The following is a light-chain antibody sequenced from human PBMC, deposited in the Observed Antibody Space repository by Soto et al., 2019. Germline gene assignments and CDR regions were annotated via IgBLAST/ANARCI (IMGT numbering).Light chain of an antibody. CDR2: GNS. CDR3: QSYDSSLSGYV. J-gene: IGLJ1*01. V-gene: IGLV1-40*01. CDR1: SSNIGAGYD. Sequence: QSALTQPPSVSGAPGQRVTISCTGISSNIGAGYDVHWYQQLPGTAPKLLIYGNSNRPSGVPDRFSGSKSGTSASLAITGLQAEDEADYYCQSYDSSLSGYVFGTGTKAPS.